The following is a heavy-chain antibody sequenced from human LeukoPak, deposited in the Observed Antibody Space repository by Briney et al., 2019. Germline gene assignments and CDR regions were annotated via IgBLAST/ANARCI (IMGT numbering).Heavy chain of an antibody. CDR3: AKLGLRLDARSLDY. D-gene: IGHD4/OR15-4a*01. CDR2: ISSFNAHT. Sequence: ASVKVSCKASGYTFTSYGITWVRQAPGQGLEWMGWISSFNAHTNYAQKFQGRVTMTTDTSTSTAYMELRSLRSDDTAVYYCAKLGLRLDARSLDYWGQGTLVTVSS. J-gene: IGHJ4*02. V-gene: IGHV1-18*01. CDR1: GYTFTSYG.